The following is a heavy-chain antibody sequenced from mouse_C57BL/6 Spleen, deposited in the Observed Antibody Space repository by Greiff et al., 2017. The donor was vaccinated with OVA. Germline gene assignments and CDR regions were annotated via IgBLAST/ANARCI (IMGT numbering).Heavy chain of an antibody. CDR1: GFTFSSYT. Sequence: EVMLVESGGGLVKPGGSLTLSCAASGFTFSSYTMSWVRQTPEKRLEWVAIISGGGGNTYYPASVKGRFTISRDNAKNTLYLQMSSVRSEDTALYYCARDRDFDVWGKGTTVTVSS. CDR3: ARDRDFDV. J-gene: IGHJ1*03. V-gene: IGHV5-9*01. CDR2: ISGGGGNT.